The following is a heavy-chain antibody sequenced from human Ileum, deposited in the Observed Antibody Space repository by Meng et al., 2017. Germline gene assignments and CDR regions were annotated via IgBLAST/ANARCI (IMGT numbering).Heavy chain of an antibody. Sequence: GGSLRLSCAASGFTFSNHAMHWVRQAPGKGLEWVAVISYDGTFKSYADSVKGRFTISRDNSKNTLILQMNSLSAEDTAVYSCARDWGSICGIDCRCITHWGQGTLVTVSS. D-gene: IGHD2-21*02. CDR3: ARDWGSICGIDCRCITH. CDR1: GFTFSNHA. V-gene: IGHV3-30*01. CDR2: ISYDGTFK. J-gene: IGHJ4*02.